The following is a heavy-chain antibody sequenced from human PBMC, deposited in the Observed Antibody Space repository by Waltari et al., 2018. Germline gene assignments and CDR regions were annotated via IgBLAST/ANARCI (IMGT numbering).Heavy chain of an antibody. J-gene: IGHJ3*02. V-gene: IGHV3-30-3*01. CDR1: GFTFSSYA. CDR3: ARGLLAYCGGDCYRGAFDI. D-gene: IGHD2-21*01. Sequence: QVQLVESGGGVVQPGRSLRLSCAASGFTFSSYAMHWVRQAPGTGLEWVAVISYDGSNKYYADSVKGRFTISRDNSKNTLYLQMNSLRAEDTAVYYCARGLLAYCGGDCYRGAFDIWGQGTMVTVSS. CDR2: ISYDGSNK.